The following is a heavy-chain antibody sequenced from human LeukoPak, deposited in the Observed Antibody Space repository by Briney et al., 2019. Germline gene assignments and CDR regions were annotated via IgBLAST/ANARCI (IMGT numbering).Heavy chain of an antibody. Sequence: SETLSLTCTVAGGSISSDYWSWIRQPPGKGLEWIGYIYYSGSTNYNPSLKSRVTISVDTSKNQLSLKLSSVTAADTAVYYCARGYSYGRYYFDYWGQGTLVTVSS. D-gene: IGHD5-18*01. J-gene: IGHJ4*02. V-gene: IGHV4-59*01. CDR3: ARGYSYGRYYFDY. CDR2: IYYSGST. CDR1: GGSISSDY.